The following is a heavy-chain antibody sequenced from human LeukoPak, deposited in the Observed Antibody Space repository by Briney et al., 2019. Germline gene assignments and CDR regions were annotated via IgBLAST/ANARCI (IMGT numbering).Heavy chain of an antibody. Sequence: SETLSLTCTVSGGSISSSSYYWGWIRQPPGKGLEWIGSIYYSGSTYYNPSLKSRVTISVDTSKNQFSLKLSSVTAADTTVYYCASGLLFDYWGQGTLVTVSS. V-gene: IGHV4-39*01. CDR1: GGSISSSSYY. CDR3: ASGLLFDY. D-gene: IGHD1-26*01. J-gene: IGHJ4*02. CDR2: IYYSGST.